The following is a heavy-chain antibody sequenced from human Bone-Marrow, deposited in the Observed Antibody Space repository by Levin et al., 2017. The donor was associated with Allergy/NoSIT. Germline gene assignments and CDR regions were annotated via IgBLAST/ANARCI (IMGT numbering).Heavy chain of an antibody. D-gene: IGHD3-10*01. Sequence: GGSLRLSCAASGFIFSSYRMYWVRQVPGKGLEWVSYITGSSNFIYYADSVKDRFTISRDNAKNSLYLQMNSLRDEDTAVYYCARSATVVQGVINYWGQGTLVTVSS. CDR2: ITGSSNFI. CDR3: ARSATVVQGVINY. V-gene: IGHV3-48*02. CDR1: GFIFSSYR. J-gene: IGHJ4*02.